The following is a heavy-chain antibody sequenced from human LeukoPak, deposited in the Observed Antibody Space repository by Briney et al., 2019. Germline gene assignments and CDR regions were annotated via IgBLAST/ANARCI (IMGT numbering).Heavy chain of an antibody. CDR1: GFTFSSYW. CDR2: IKQDGSEK. D-gene: IGHD6-19*01. J-gene: IGHJ4*02. CDR3: ARDLGYSSGWYARGTFDY. Sequence: PGGSLRLSCAASGFTFSSYWMSWVRQTPGKGLEWVANIKQDGSEKYYVDSVKGRFTISRDNARNSLYLQMNSLRAEDTAVYYCARDLGYSSGWYARGTFDYWGQGTLVTVSS. V-gene: IGHV3-7*01.